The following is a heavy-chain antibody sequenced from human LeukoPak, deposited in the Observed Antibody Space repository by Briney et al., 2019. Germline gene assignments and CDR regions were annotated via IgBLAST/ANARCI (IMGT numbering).Heavy chain of an antibody. CDR3: ARDQTSWYSGSYPLFDY. Sequence: GGSLRLSCAASGFTFSSYGMHWVRQAPGKGLEWVAFIRYDGSNKYYADSVKGRFTISRDNAKNSLYLQMNSLRAEDTAVYYCARDQTSWYSGSYPLFDYWGQGTLVTVSS. J-gene: IGHJ4*02. CDR1: GFTFSSYG. CDR2: IRYDGSNK. V-gene: IGHV3-30*02. D-gene: IGHD1-26*01.